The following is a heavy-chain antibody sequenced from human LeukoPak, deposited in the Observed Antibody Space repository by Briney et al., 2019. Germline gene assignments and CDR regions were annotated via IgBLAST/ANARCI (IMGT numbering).Heavy chain of an antibody. V-gene: IGHV1-2*06. CDR2: INPNSGGT. D-gene: IGHD3-10*01. CDR3: ARVPRAYGLGSYSGY. Sequence: ASVKVSCKASGYTFTGYYMHWVRQAPGQGLEWMGRINPNSGGTNYAQKFQGRVTMTRDTSISTAYMELSRLRSDDTAVYYCARVPRAYGLGSYSGYWGQGTLVTVSS. J-gene: IGHJ4*02. CDR1: GYTFTGYY.